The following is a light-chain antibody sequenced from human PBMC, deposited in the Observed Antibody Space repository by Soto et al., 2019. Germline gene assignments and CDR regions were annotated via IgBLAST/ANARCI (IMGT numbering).Light chain of an antibody. V-gene: IGLV2-11*01. J-gene: IGLJ2*01. CDR1: SSDIGGYNY. Sequence: QSALTQPPSVSGSPGQSVAVSCTGTSSDIGGYNYVSWYQQHPGRAPKLLIYDVSKRPSGVPDRFSGSKSGYTASLTISGLQAEDEADYYCCSYAGTNILIFGGGTKVTVL. CDR2: DVS. CDR3: CSYAGTNILI.